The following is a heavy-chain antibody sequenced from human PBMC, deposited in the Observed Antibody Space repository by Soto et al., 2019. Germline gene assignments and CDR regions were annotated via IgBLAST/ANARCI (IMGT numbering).Heavy chain of an antibody. CDR3: AAEGQIDDAFDI. Sequence: SVKVSCKASGFTFTSSAVQWVRQARGQRLEWIGWIVVGSGNTNYAQKFQERVTITRDMSTSTAYMELRSLRSEDTAVYYCAAEGQIDDAFDIWGQGTMVTVSS. V-gene: IGHV1-58*01. CDR1: GFTFTSSA. CDR2: IVVGSGNT. J-gene: IGHJ3*02.